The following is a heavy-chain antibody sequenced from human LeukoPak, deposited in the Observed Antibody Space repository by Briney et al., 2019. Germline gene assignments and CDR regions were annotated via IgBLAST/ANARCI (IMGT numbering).Heavy chain of an antibody. Sequence: ASVKVSCKASGYTFTSYDINWVRQATGQGLEWMGWMNPNSGNTGYAQKFQGRVTITRNTSISTAYMELSSLRSEDTAVYYCARASAYYYDSSGYYYFDYWGQGTLVTVSS. D-gene: IGHD3-22*01. CDR3: ARASAYYYDSSGYYYFDY. CDR1: GYTFTSYD. CDR2: MNPNSGNT. V-gene: IGHV1-8*03. J-gene: IGHJ4*02.